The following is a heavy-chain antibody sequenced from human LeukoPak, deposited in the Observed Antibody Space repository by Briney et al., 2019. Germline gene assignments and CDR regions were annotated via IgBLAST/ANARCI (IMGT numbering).Heavy chain of an antibody. J-gene: IGHJ5*02. CDR1: GFTFSSYW. V-gene: IGHV3-7*01. CDR3: ARDRSLSWFDP. Sequence: SGGSLRLSCAASGFTFSSYWMSWVRQAPGKGLEWVANIKQDGSEKYYVDPVKGRFTISRDNAKNSLYLQMNSLRAEDTAVYYCARDRSLSWFDPWGQGTLVTVSS. CDR2: IKQDGSEK.